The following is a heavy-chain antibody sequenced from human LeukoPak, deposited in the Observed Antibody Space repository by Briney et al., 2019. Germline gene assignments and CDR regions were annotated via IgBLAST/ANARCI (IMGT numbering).Heavy chain of an antibody. V-gene: IGHV3-21*01. D-gene: IGHD6-6*01. J-gene: IGHJ4*02. CDR2: ISSSSSYI. CDR1: GFTLSSYS. Sequence: PGGSLILSCAASGFTLSSYSMTWVRQAPGRGLEWVPSISSSSSYICYADSVKGRFTITIHNAKNTLYLQMNSRRAEDAAVYYCARDSYPYNSSSLSDYWGQGLLVTFSS. CDR3: ARDSYPYNSSSLSDY.